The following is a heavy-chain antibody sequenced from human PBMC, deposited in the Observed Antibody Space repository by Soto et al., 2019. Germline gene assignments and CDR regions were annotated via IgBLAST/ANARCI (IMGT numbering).Heavy chain of an antibody. J-gene: IGHJ3*02. D-gene: IGHD6-19*01. CDR3: ARSETAGHKGFDI. CDR1: GGTFSSSA. CDR2: IIPTFGTS. V-gene: IGHV1-69*06. Sequence: QVQLEQSGAEVRKPGSSVKVSCQASGGTFSSSAINWLRQAPGQGPEWMGGIIPTFGTSNYIPKLRGRVTITAETSTNTAYMEVSSLTSEDTAIYYCARSETAGHKGFDIWGRGTMVTVSA.